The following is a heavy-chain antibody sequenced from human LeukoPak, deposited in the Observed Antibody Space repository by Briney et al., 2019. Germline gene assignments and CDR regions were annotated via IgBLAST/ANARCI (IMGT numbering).Heavy chain of an antibody. CDR2: ISAYNGNT. V-gene: IGHV1-18*04. Sequence: ASVKVSCKASGYTFTTYGISWVRQAPGQGLEWMGWISAYNGNTNYAQKLQGRVIMTTDTTTSTAYMELRSLRSDDTAVYYCARDRELRDFWSGYYILGVVPYYFDYWGQGTLVTVSS. D-gene: IGHD3-3*01. J-gene: IGHJ4*02. CDR1: GYTFTTYG. CDR3: ARDRELRDFWSGYYILGVVPYYFDY.